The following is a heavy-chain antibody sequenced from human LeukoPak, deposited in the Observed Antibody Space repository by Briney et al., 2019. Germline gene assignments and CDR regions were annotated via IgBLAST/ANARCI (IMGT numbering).Heavy chain of an antibody. J-gene: IGHJ4*02. CDR2: IYYSGST. D-gene: IGHD3-22*01. Sequence: ASETLSLTCTVSGGTISRSTYYWGWIRQPPGKGLEWIGSIYYSGSTYYNPSLKSRVTISVDTSKNQFSLKLSSVTAADTAVFYCASHYHDSSGYLYYFDYWGQGTLVTVSS. CDR3: ASHYHDSSGYLYYFDY. V-gene: IGHV4-39*01. CDR1: GGTISRSTYY.